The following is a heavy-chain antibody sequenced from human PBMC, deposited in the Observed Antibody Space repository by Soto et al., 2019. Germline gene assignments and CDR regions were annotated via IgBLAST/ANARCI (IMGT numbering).Heavy chain of an antibody. CDR1: GYIFTSHD. Sequence: QVPLVQSGPEVKKPGASVKVSCRTSGYIFTSHDISWVRQAPGQGLEWMGWISAYNGNTKYAQKFLGRVTLTTDTTTSRAYMDLRSLRSDDTAPYYCAILGVSRAVWGQGTTVTVSS. J-gene: IGHJ6*02. V-gene: IGHV1-18*01. D-gene: IGHD1-26*01. CDR2: ISAYNGNT. CDR3: AILGVSRAV.